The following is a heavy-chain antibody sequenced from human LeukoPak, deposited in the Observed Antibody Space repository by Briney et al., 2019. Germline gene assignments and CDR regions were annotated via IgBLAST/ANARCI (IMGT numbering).Heavy chain of an antibody. Sequence: PGGSLRLSCAASGFTFSSYAMSWVRQAPGKGLEWVSAISGSGGSTYYADSVKGRFTISRDNSKNTLYLQMNSLRAEDTSVYYCARDPNDFYDSSDYYFNYFDNSGQGTLVTVSS. CDR2: ISGSGGST. D-gene: IGHD3-22*01. J-gene: IGHJ4*02. CDR1: GFTFSSYA. V-gene: IGHV3-23*01. CDR3: ARDPNDFYDSSDYYFNYFDN.